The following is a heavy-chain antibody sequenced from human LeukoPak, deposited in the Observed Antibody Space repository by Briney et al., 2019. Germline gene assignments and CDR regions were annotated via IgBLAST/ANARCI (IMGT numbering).Heavy chain of an antibody. D-gene: IGHD3-22*01. J-gene: IGHJ4*02. Sequence: ASVKVSCKASGYTFTSYDINWVRQATGQGLEWMGWMNPNSGNTGYAQKFQGRVTMTRNTSISTAYMELSSLRSEDTAVYYCARGPRHYYYDSSGYSEGDYWGQGTLVTASS. CDR2: MNPNSGNT. CDR3: ARGPRHYYYDSSGYSEGDY. CDR1: GYTFTSYD. V-gene: IGHV1-8*01.